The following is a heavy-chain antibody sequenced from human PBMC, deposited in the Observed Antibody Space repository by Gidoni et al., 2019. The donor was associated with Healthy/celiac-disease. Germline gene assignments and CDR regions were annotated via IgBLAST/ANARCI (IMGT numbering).Heavy chain of an antibody. CDR1: VFTFSSYS. V-gene: IGHV3-48*01. Sequence: EVQLVESGGGLVQPGGSLRLSCAASVFTFSSYSMNWVRQAPGKGLEWVSYISSSSSTIYYADSVKGRFTISRDNAKNSLYLQMNSLRAEDTAVYYCARDPREGYNWFDPWGQGTLVTVSS. D-gene: IGHD1-26*01. CDR3: ARDPREGYNWFDP. CDR2: ISSSSSTI. J-gene: IGHJ5*02.